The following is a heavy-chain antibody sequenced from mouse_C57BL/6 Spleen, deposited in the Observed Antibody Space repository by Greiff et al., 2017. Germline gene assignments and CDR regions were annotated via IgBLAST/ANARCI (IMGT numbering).Heavy chain of an antibody. D-gene: IGHD1-1*01. V-gene: IGHV1-26*01. CDR3: ARPPSFYGSSYFDY. CDR1: GYTFTDYY. Sequence: VQLQQSGPELVKPGASVKISCKASGYTFTDYYMNWVKQSHGKSLEWIGDINPNNGGTSYNQKFKGKATLTVDKSSSTAYMELRSLTSEDSAVYYCARPPSFYGSSYFDYWGQGTTLTVSS. J-gene: IGHJ2*01. CDR2: INPNNGGT.